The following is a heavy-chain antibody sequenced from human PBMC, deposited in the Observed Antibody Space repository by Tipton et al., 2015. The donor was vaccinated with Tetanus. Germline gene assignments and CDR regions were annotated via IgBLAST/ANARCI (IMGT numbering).Heavy chain of an antibody. CDR3: ARGWNHNFDY. CDR1: GGSISSSSYY. D-gene: IGHD1-14*01. V-gene: IGHV4-39*01. CDR2: IYYSGST. J-gene: IGHJ4*02. Sequence: TLSLTCTVSGGSISSSSYYWGWIRQPPGKGLEWIGSIYYSGSTYYNPSLKSRVTISVDTSKNQFSLKLSSVTAADTAVYYCARGWNHNFDYGGQGTLDTVSS.